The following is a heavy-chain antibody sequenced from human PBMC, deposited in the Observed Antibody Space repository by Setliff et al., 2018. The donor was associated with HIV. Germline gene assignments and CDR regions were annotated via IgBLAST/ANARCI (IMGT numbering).Heavy chain of an antibody. CDR1: AFTFSRFW. V-gene: IGHV3-7*01. CDR3: AVAVLGTIGY. Sequence: GGSLRLSCAASAFTFSRFWMSWVRQAPGKGLEWVANIKQDGSEKYYADSVKGRFTISRDNAKNSLYLQMNSLRVEDTAVYYCAVAVLGTIGYWGQGTLVTVS. CDR2: IKQDGSEK. J-gene: IGHJ4*02. D-gene: IGHD6-19*01.